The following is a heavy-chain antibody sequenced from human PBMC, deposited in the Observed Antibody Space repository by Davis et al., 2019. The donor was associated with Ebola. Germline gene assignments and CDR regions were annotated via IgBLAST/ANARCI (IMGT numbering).Heavy chain of an antibody. CDR1: GYTFTGYY. CDR2: VNPKNGGT. Sequence: ASVKVSCKASGYTFTGYYIHWVRQAPGQGLEWMGWVNPKNGGTNNAQKFLGRVTMTRDTSITTAYMELSRLTSDDTAVYYCARNDTVSKWFDPWGQGTLVTVSS. D-gene: IGHD4-17*01. V-gene: IGHV1-2*02. CDR3: ARNDTVSKWFDP. J-gene: IGHJ5*02.